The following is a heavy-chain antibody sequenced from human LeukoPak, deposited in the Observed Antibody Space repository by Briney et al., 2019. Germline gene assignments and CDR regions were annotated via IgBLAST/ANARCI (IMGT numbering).Heavy chain of an antibody. Sequence: SETLSLTCTVSGGSISSSSYYWGWIRQPPGKGLEWIGTIYYSGSTYYNPSLKSRVTISVDTSKNQFSLKLSSVTAADTAVYYCASKYYYDSSGVDYWGQGTLVTVSS. CDR1: GGSISSSSYY. D-gene: IGHD3-22*01. J-gene: IGHJ4*02. V-gene: IGHV4-39*01. CDR2: IYYSGST. CDR3: ASKYYYDSSGVDY.